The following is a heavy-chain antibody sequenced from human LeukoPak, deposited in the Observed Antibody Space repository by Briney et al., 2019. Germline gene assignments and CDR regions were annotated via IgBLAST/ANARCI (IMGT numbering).Heavy chain of an antibody. D-gene: IGHD2-15*01. J-gene: IGHJ6*03. V-gene: IGHV3-7*03. Sequence: GGSLRLSCAASGFTFSSYWMSWVRQAPGKGLEWVANIKEDGSEKYYVDSVKGRFTISRDNSKNTLYLQMNSLRAEDTAIYYCAKNGDRGAYCSGGSCYPYYYYYIDVWGKGTTVTISS. CDR1: GFTFSSYW. CDR3: AKNGDRGAYCSGGSCYPYYYYYIDV. CDR2: IKEDGSEK.